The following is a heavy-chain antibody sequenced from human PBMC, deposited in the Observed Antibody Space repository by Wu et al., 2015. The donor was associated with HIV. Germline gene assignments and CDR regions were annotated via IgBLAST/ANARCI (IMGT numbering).Heavy chain of an antibody. CDR3: ASEIVGATGFTYYYDTNGYYDELDGYMDV. D-gene: IGHD3-22*01. V-gene: IGHV1-46*01. CDR2: INPSGGST. Sequence: QVQLVQSGAEVKKPGASVKVSCKASGYTFTSYYMHWVRQAPGQGLEWMGIINPSGGSTSYAQKFQGRVTMTRDTSTSTVYMELSSLRSEDTAVYYCASEIVGATGFTYYYDTNGYYDELDGYMDVWGRGTTVTVSS. J-gene: IGHJ6*03. CDR1: GYTFTSYY.